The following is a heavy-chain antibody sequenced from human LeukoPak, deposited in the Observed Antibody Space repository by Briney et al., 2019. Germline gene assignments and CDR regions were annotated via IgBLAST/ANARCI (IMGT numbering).Heavy chain of an antibody. CDR3: ARDLYYYGSGSYYNRPYYYGIDV. J-gene: IGHJ6*04. V-gene: IGHV3-21*01. D-gene: IGHD3-10*01. Sequence: GGSLRLSCAASGFTFSSYSMNWVRQAPGKGVEWVSSISSSRSYIYYADSVKGRFTISRDNAKNSLYLQMNSLRAEDTAVYYCARDLYYYGSGSYYNRPYYYGIDVWGKGTTVTVSS. CDR2: ISSSRSYI. CDR1: GFTFSSYS.